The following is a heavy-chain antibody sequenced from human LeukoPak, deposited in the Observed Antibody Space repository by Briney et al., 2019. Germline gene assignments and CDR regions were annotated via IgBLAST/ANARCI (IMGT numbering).Heavy chain of an antibody. V-gene: IGHV1-18*01. CDR3: ARDGPINDFWSGYYSYYYYYMDV. Sequence: ASVKVSCKASGYTFTSYGISWVRQAPGQGLEWMGWISAYNGNTNYAQKLQGRVTMTTDTSTSTAYMELRSLRSDDTAVYYCARDGPINDFWSGYYSYYYYYMDVWGKGTTVTVSS. CDR2: ISAYNGNT. D-gene: IGHD3-3*01. CDR1: GYTFTSYG. J-gene: IGHJ6*03.